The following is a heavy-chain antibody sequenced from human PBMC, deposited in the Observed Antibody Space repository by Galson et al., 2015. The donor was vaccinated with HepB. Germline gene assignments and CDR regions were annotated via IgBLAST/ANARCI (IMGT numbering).Heavy chain of an antibody. J-gene: IGHJ4*02. CDR2: IKQDGSEK. D-gene: IGHD4-23*01. CDR3: ARVPSGGQTMDY. V-gene: IGHV3-7*01. Sequence: SLRLSCAASEFIFGNYWMSWVRQAPGKGLEWVANIKQDGSEKNYVDSVNGRFTISRDNARNSLYLQMNSLRAEDTALYFCARVPSGGQTMDYWGQGTLVTVSS. CDR1: EFIFGNYW.